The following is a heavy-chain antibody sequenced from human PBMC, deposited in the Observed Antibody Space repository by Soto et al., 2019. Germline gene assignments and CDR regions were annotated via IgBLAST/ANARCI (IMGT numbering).Heavy chain of an antibody. D-gene: IGHD3-16*01. Sequence: GESLKISFKASGYSFATYLIAWVRRMPVKGLEWMGIIYPGDSVTRYNPSFQGQVTISVDKSFSTAYLQWSSLKVADTATYYCARQGNITYGGKWLDRWGQGILVTVYS. CDR3: ARQGNITYGGKWLDR. J-gene: IGHJ5*02. V-gene: IGHV5-51*01. CDR2: IYPGDSVT. CDR1: GYSFATYL.